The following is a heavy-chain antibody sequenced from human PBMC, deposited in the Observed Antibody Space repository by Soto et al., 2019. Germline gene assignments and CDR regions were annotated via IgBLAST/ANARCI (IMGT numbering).Heavy chain of an antibody. V-gene: IGHV4-59*01. D-gene: IGHD3-3*01. J-gene: IGHJ4*02. CDR2: IYYSGST. Sequence: SETLSLTCTVSGGSISSYYWSWIRQPPGKGLEWIGYIYYSGSTNYNPSLKSRVTISVDTSKNQFSLKLSSVTAADTSLYSCAREILGVVIDVWGQGTMVTVSS. CDR1: GGSISSYY. CDR3: AREILGVVIDV.